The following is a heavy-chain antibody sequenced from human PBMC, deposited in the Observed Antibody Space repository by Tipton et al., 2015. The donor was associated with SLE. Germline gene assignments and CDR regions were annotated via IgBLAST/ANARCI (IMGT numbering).Heavy chain of an antibody. CDR3: ARDLGELELRWFDP. J-gene: IGHJ5*02. D-gene: IGHD1-7*01. V-gene: IGHV3-30*03. CDR1: GFTFSSYG. CDR2: ISYDGGNK. Sequence: SLRLSCAASGFTFSSYGMYWVRQAPGKGLEWVAVISYDGGNKYYADSVKGRFTISRDNSKNTVYVQMSSLRAEDTAVYYCARDLGELELRWFDPWGQGTLVTVSS.